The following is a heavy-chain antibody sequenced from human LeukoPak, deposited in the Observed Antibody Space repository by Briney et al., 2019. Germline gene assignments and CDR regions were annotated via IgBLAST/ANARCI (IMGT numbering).Heavy chain of an antibody. V-gene: IGHV1-24*01. D-gene: IGHD3-22*01. CDR3: ASSADYYDSSSYRAYDI. CDR2: FDPEDGET. J-gene: IGHJ3*02. CDR1: GYTLTELS. Sequence: ASVKVSCKVSGYTLTELSMHWVRQAPGKGLEWMGGFDPEDGETIYAQKFQGRVTMTEDTSTDTAYMELSSLRSEDTAVYYCASSADYYDSSSYRAYDIWGQGTMVTVSS.